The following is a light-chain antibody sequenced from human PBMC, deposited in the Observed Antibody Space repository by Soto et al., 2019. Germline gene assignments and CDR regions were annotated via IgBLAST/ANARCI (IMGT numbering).Light chain of an antibody. CDR2: EVR. V-gene: IGLV2-14*01. Sequence: QSVLTQPASVSGSPGQSITISCIGTSSDVGGFNHVSWYQQHPGKAPKLMIHEVRDRPSGVSNRFSGSKSGNMASLTISGLQAEDEADYYCSSYTSDSTPLFGGGTKVTVL. CDR1: SSDVGGFNH. CDR3: SSYTSDSTPL. J-gene: IGLJ2*01.